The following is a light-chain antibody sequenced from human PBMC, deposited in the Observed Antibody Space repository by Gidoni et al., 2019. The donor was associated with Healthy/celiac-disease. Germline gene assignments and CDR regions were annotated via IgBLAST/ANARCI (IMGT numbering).Light chain of an antibody. CDR1: QSVSSSY. Sequence: EIVLTQSPGTLSLSPGERATLSCRASQSVSSSYLAWYQQKPGQAPRFLIYGASSRATGIPDRFSGSGSGTDFTLTISRLEPEDFAVYYCQQYGSPFGQGTKVEIK. CDR3: QQYGSP. CDR2: GAS. J-gene: IGKJ1*01. V-gene: IGKV3-20*01.